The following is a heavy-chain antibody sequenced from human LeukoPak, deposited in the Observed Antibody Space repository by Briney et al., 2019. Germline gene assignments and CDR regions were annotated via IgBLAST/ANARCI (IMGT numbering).Heavy chain of an antibody. CDR2: IKQDGSEQ. CDR1: GFTFSHYW. V-gene: IGHV3-7*01. Sequence: PGGSLRLSCAASGFTFSHYWMTWVRQAPGKGLEWVANIKQDGSEQYYVDSVKGRFTISRDNAKNSLYLQMNSLGVEDTAVYYCARDRCSSTSCFYDYWGPGTLVTGPS. J-gene: IGHJ4*02. CDR3: ARDRCSSTSCFYDY. D-gene: IGHD2-2*01.